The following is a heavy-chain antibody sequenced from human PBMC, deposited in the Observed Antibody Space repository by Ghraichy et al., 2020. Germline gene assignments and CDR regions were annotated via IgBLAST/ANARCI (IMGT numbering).Heavy chain of an antibody. V-gene: IGHV1-69*13. Sequence: SVKVSCKASGGTFSSYAISWVRQAPGQGLEWMGGIIPIFGTANYAQKFQGRVTITADESTSTAYMELSSLRTEDTAVYYCARDGRGHCSSTSCYTWYYYYGMDVWGQGTTVTVSS. CDR3: ARDGRGHCSSTSCYTWYYYYGMDV. J-gene: IGHJ6*02. CDR1: GGTFSSYA. D-gene: IGHD2-2*02. CDR2: IIPIFGTA.